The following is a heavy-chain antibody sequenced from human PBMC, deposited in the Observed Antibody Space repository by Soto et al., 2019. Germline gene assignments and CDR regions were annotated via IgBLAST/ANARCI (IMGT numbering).Heavy chain of an antibody. D-gene: IGHD1-26*01. V-gene: IGHV3-23*01. Sequence: GVSLRLSCAASEFTFSNYAMTWVRQAPGKGLEWVSLITGSGVTTYYADSVKGRFTIARDNSKNTLYLQMNSLRAGDTAIYYCAKAVSGSIRYFDYWGQGTLVTVS. J-gene: IGHJ4*02. CDR1: EFTFSNYA. CDR2: ITGSGVTT. CDR3: AKAVSGSIRYFDY.